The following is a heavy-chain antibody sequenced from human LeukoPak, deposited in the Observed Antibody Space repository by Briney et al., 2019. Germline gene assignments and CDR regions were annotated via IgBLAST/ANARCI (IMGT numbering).Heavy chain of an antibody. J-gene: IGHJ2*01. CDR3: AKGRLVVAAHPGWYFDL. V-gene: IGHV3-23*01. D-gene: IGHD2-15*01. CDR2: ISGSGGST. CDR1: GFTFSSYA. Sequence: PGGSLRLSCAASGFTFSSYAMSWVRQAPGKGLEWVSAISGSGGSTYYADSVKGRFTISRDNFKNTLYLQMNSLRAEDTAVYYCAKGRLVVAAHPGWYFDLWGRGTLVTVSS.